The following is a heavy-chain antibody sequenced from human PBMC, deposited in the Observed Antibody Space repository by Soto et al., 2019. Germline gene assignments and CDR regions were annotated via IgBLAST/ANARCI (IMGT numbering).Heavy chain of an antibody. CDR3: ARDLRGPVAGTWYFDL. Sequence: EVQLLESGGGLVQPGGSLRLSCEASGFTFSSYSMGWVRQAPGRGLEWVSAIIASGITTYSAASVKGRFSISRDNSKNPLYLQMNRLRGEEQGNFFCARDLRGPVAGTWYFDLWGRGTLLTVSS. CDR2: IIASGITT. V-gene: IGHV3-23*01. CDR1: GFTFSSYS. J-gene: IGHJ2*01. D-gene: IGHD3-10*01.